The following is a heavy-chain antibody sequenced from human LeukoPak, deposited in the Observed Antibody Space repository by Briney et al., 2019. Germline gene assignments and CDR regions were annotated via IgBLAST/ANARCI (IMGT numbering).Heavy chain of an antibody. Sequence: ASVKVSCKASGYTFTGYYMHWVRQAPGQGLEWMGWINPNSGDTKYAQKFQGRVTMTRDTSIRTAYMELTRLRSDDSAVYYCARGETEETGTRPDAFDIWGQGTMVTVSS. CDR1: GYTFTGYY. V-gene: IGHV1-2*02. CDR3: ARGETEETGTRPDAFDI. D-gene: IGHD6-13*01. J-gene: IGHJ3*02. CDR2: INPNSGDT.